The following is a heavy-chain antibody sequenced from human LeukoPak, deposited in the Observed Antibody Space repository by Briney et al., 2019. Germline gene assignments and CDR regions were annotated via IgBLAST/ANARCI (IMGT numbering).Heavy chain of an antibody. D-gene: IGHD3-10*01. J-gene: IGHJ4*02. CDR2: IHSSGSTI. CDR1: GFTFSNYE. V-gene: IGHV3-48*03. CDR3: ARGGMVRGVITPPFDY. Sequence: GGSLRLSCAASGFTFSNYEMNWVRQAPGKGLEWVSYIHSSGSTIFYADSVKGRFTISRDNAKNSLYLQMNSLRAEDTAVYYCARGGMVRGVITPPFDYWGQGTLVTVSS.